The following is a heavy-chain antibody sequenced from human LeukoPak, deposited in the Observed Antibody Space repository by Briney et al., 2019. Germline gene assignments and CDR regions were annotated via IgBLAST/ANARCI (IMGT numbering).Heavy chain of an antibody. V-gene: IGHV1-2*02. CDR2: INSNSGDT. CDR1: GYTFTGYY. J-gene: IGHJ4*02. CDR3: TREDY. Sequence: ASVKVSCKASGYTFTGYYLHWVRQAPGQGLEWMGWINSNSGDTNYAQRFQGRVTMTRDTSISTAYMELSRLKSDDTAVYYCTREDYWGQGTLVTVSS.